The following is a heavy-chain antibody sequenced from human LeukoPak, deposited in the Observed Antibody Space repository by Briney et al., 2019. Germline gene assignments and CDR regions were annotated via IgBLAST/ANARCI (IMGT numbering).Heavy chain of an antibody. V-gene: IGHV3-11*06. CDR3: ASTVVWEAFDI. CDR1: GFTFSDYY. Sequence: GGSLRLSCAASGFTFSDYYMSWIRQDPGKGLEWVSYISSSSSYTNYADSVKGRFTISRDNAKNSLYLQMNSLRAEDTAVYYCASTVVWEAFDIWGQGTMVTVSS. J-gene: IGHJ3*02. CDR2: ISSSSSYT. D-gene: IGHD1-26*01.